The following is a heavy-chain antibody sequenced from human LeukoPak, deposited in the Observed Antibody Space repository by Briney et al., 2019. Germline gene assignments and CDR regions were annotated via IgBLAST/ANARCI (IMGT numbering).Heavy chain of an antibody. J-gene: IGHJ4*02. CDR1: GFTFSSYW. CDR2: IKEDGSQK. CDR3: ARHYDGTGYSLDY. D-gene: IGHD3-22*01. V-gene: IGHV3-7*01. Sequence: GGSLRVSCAASGFTFSSYWMTWVRQAPGKGLEWVANIKEDGSQKFYLDSVKGRFTISRDNAKDSLFLQMNSLRAEDTAGYYCARHYDGTGYSLDYWGQGTLVAVSS.